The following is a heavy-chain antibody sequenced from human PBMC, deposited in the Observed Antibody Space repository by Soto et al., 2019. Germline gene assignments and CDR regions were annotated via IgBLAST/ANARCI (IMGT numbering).Heavy chain of an antibody. Sequence: ASVKVSCKASGYTFTSYTMHWVRQAPGQRLEWMGWINPGNGNTKYSQNFQGRVTITRDTSASTAYMELSSLRSQDTAVYYCARDLLTGYCSGGSCTDAFDIWGQGTMVTGS. CDR2: INPGNGNT. J-gene: IGHJ3*02. CDR1: GYTFTSYT. CDR3: ARDLLTGYCSGGSCTDAFDI. V-gene: IGHV1-3*01. D-gene: IGHD2-15*01.